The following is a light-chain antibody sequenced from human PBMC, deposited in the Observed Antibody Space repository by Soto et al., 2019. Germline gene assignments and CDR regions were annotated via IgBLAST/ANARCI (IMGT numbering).Light chain of an antibody. CDR3: HLPRE. Sequence: EIVLTQSPATLSLSPGERATLSCRASQSVSSYLAWYQQKPGQAPRLLIYDASNRATGIPARFSGSGSGTDFTLTISSLEPEDFAVYYCHLPREFGQGTKVDIK. CDR1: QSVSSY. J-gene: IGKJ1*01. V-gene: IGKV3-11*01. CDR2: DAS.